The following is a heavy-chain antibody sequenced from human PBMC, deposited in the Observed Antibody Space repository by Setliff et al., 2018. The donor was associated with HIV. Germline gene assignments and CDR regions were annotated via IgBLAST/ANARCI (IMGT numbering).Heavy chain of an antibody. D-gene: IGHD6-6*01. CDR3: ANSPARPPFDC. CDR1: GFTFGDYA. V-gene: IGHV3-21*04. J-gene: IGHJ4*02. CDR2: IISSSTNI. Sequence: PGGSLRLSCTASGFTFGDYALNWVRQAPGKGLEWVSSIISSSTNIYYADSVKGRFTISRDKSKNTVFLQMNSLRVEDTAVYYCANSPARPPFDCWGQGALVTVSS.